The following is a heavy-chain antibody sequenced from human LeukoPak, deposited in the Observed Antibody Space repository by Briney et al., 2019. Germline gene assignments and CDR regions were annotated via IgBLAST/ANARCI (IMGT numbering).Heavy chain of an antibody. Sequence: PGGSLRLSCTTSGFTFGDYAMSWVRQAPGKGLEWVGFIRSKTYGATTEYAASVKGRFSISRDDSKSIAYLEMNSLKTEDTAVYFCTRGCWGYCTGGGHDYWGQGTLVTVSS. V-gene: IGHV3-49*04. J-gene: IGHJ4*02. D-gene: IGHD2-8*02. CDR1: GFTFGDYA. CDR2: IRSKTYGATT. CDR3: TRGCWGYCTGGGHDY.